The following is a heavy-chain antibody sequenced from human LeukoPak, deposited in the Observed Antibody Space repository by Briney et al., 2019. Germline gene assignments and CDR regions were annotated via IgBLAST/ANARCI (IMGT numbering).Heavy chain of an antibody. CDR2: LRSDGSDK. Sequence: GSLRLSCAASGFTFSSYAMHWVRQAPGKGLEWVAFLRSDGSDKFYADSVKGRFTISRDNSKNTLYLQMTSLRAEDTAVCYCAKGGPNYVSSYYFDYWGQGTLVPVSS. J-gene: IGHJ4*02. CDR1: GFTFSSYA. V-gene: IGHV3-30*02. CDR3: AKGGPNYVSSYYFDY. D-gene: IGHD4/OR15-4a*01.